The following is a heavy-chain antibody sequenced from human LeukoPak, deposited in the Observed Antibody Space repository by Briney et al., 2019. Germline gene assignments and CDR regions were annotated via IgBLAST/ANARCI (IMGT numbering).Heavy chain of an antibody. V-gene: IGHV3-23*01. CDR3: AQDPRRDYESDY. D-gene: IGHD4-17*01. J-gene: IGHJ4*02. CDR1: GFTFSTFA. Sequence: GGSLRLSCAASGFTFSTFAMTSVRQAPGKGMEWVSTISSGDNTYYPDSVKGRFIISRDSSKNTLYLQMNRLRAEDTAVYYCAQDPRRDYESDYWGQGTLVTVSS. CDR2: ISSGDNT.